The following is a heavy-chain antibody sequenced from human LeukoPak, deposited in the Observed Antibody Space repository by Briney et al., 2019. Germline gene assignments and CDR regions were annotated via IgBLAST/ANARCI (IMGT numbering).Heavy chain of an antibody. CDR3: AKVVGSPYSSSWYYPYYYYYGMDV. CDR2: ISGSGGST. CDR1: GFTFSSYA. Sequence: GGSLRLSCAASGFTFSSYAMSWVRQAPGKGLEWVSAISGSGGSTYYADSVKGRFTISRDNSKNTLYLQMNSLRAEDTAVYYCAKVVGSPYSSSWYYPYYYYYGMDVWGQGTTVTVSS. D-gene: IGHD6-13*01. J-gene: IGHJ6*02. V-gene: IGHV3-23*01.